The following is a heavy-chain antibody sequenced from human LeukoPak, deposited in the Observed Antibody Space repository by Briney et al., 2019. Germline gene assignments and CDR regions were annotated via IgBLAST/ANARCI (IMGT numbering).Heavy chain of an antibody. D-gene: IGHD6-19*01. Sequence: SEALPLACAIYGGSLSGYFWSSIRQPPGKGLEWIGEINHSGSTNYNPSLKSHVPISVDTSKNQESLKLSSETAADTAVYCCARGRSYERQWLVLVDYWGQGTLVTVST. CDR3: ARGRSYERQWLVLVDY. V-gene: IGHV4-34*01. CDR1: GGSLSGYF. J-gene: IGHJ4*02. CDR2: INHSGST.